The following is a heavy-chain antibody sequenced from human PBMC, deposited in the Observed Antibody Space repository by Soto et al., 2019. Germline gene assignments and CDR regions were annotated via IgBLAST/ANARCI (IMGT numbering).Heavy chain of an antibody. CDR1: GYSFTSYW. CDR2: IYPGDSDT. Sequence: PRESLKLSCTGVGYSFTSYWIGWVRQMPGKGLEWMGIIYPGDSDTRYSPSFQGQVTISADKSITTAYLQWSSLKASDTAMYYCARGYCTTTICDPWFDPWGQGTLVTVSS. J-gene: IGHJ5*02. CDR3: ARGYCTTTICDPWFDP. D-gene: IGHD2-2*01. V-gene: IGHV5-51*01.